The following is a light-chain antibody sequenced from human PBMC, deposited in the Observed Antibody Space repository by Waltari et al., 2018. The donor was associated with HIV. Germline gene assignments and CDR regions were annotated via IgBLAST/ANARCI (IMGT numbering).Light chain of an antibody. CDR1: SSDVGGYNH. V-gene: IGLV2-14*03. Sequence: QSALTQPASVSGSPGQSITISCTGTSSDVGGYNHVSWYQKPPGTAPTLMILGVSTRPVGVSNRFAGSKSGNTASLTIAGLQAEDEADYYCSSYTRSSTLGVFGTGTKVTVL. J-gene: IGLJ1*01. CDR2: GVS. CDR3: SSYTRSSTLGV.